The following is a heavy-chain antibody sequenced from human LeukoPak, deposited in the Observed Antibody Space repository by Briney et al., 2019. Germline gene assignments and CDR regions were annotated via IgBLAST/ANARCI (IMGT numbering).Heavy chain of an antibody. CDR1: GYTFTGYY. Sequence: ASVKVSCKASGYTFTGYYMHWVRQAPGQGLEWMGWINPNSGGTNYAQKFQGWVTMTRDTSISTAYMELSSLRSEDTAVYYCARAPVVRGVMVDYYYGMDVWGKGTTVTVSS. CDR3: ARAPVVRGVMVDYYYGMDV. D-gene: IGHD3-10*01. J-gene: IGHJ6*04. V-gene: IGHV1-2*04. CDR2: INPNSGGT.